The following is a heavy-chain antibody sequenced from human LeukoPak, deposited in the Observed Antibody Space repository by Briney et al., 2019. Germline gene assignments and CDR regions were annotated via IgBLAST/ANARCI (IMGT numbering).Heavy chain of an antibody. CDR3: AKGGEELLSPDY. CDR1: GFTFSSYA. J-gene: IGHJ4*02. V-gene: IGHV3-30-3*01. Sequence: PGGSLRLSCAASGFTFSSYAMHWVRQAPGKGLEWVAVISYDGSNKYYADSVKGRFTISRDNSKNTLYLQMNSLRAEDTAVYYCAKGGEELLSPDYWGQGTLVTVSS. D-gene: IGHD1-26*01. CDR2: ISYDGSNK.